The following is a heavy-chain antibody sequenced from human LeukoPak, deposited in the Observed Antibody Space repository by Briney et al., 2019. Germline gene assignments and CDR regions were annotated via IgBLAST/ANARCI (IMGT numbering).Heavy chain of an antibody. CDR1: GGSFSGYY. CDR3: ARQGGGLRFLEWLPSDWFDP. Sequence: SETLSLTCAVYGGSFSGYYWSWIRQPPGKGLEWIGEINHSGGTNYNPSLKSRVTISVDTSKNQFSLKLSSVTAADTAVYYCARQGGGLRFLEWLPSDWFDPWGQGTLVTVSS. J-gene: IGHJ5*02. CDR2: INHSGGT. D-gene: IGHD3-3*01. V-gene: IGHV4-34*01.